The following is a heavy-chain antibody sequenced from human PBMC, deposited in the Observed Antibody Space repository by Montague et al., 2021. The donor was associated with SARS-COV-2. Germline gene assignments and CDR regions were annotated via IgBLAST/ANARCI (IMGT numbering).Heavy chain of an antibody. CDR2: INRSGST. D-gene: IGHD4-17*01. Sequence: SETLSLTCAVYGGSFSGYYWSWIRQPPGKGLEWIGEINRSGSTNYNPSLKSRVTISVDTSKNQFSLKLSSVTAADTAVYYCARGRTVTTFYYYYYGMGVWGQGTTVTVSS. V-gene: IGHV4-34*01. CDR3: ARGRTVTTFYYYYYGMGV. CDR1: GGSFSGYY. J-gene: IGHJ6*02.